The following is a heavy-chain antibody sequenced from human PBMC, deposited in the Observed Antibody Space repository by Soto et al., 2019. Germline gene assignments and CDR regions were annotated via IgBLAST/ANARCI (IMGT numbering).Heavy chain of an antibody. D-gene: IGHD3-10*01. J-gene: IGHJ5*02. CDR1: GGTFSSYA. CDR3: ARYYYYGSGSYPPDNWFDP. V-gene: IGHV1-69*13. Sequence: GASVKVSCKASGGTFSSYAISWVRQAPGQGLEWMGGIIPIFGTANYAQKFQGRVTITADESTSTAYMELGSLRSEDTAVYYCARYYYYGSGSYPPDNWFDPWGQGTLVTVSS. CDR2: IIPIFGTA.